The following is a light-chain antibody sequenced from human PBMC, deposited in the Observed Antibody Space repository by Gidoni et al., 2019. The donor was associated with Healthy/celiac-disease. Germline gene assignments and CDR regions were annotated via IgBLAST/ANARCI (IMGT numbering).Light chain of an antibody. CDR3: QSYDSSLSAVL. V-gene: IGLV1-40*01. J-gene: IGLJ2*01. Sequence: QSVLTQPPSVSGAPGQRVTISCTGSSSNIGAGYDVHWYQQLPGTAPKLPIYGNRNRPSGVPDRFSGSKSGTSASLAITGLQAEDEADYYCQSYDSSLSAVLFGGGTKLTVL. CDR2: GNR. CDR1: SSNIGAGYD.